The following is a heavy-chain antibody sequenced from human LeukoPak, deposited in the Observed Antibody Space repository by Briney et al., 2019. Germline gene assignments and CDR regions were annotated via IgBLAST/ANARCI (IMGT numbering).Heavy chain of an antibody. Sequence: GSVKVSCKASGYTFTGYYMHWVRQAPGQGLEWLGWINPNSGGTNYAQTFQGRVTMTRDTSISTAYMELSRLRSDDTAVYYCARDGGIAAASYYYYYGMDGWGQGTTVTVSS. D-gene: IGHD6-13*01. CDR3: ARDGGIAAASYYYYYGMDG. CDR2: INPNSGGT. CDR1: GYTFTGYY. J-gene: IGHJ6*02. V-gene: IGHV1-2*02.